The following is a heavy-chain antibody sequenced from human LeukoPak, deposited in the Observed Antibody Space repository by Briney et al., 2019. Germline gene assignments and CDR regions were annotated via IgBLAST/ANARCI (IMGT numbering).Heavy chain of an antibody. CDR2: INPNSGGT. Sequence: GASVKVSCKASGYTFTGYYMHWVRQAPGQGLEWMGWINPNSGGTNYAQKFQGWVTMTGDTSISTAYMELSRLRSDDTAVYYCARERGGYYGSGEEYYFDYWGQGTLVTVSS. D-gene: IGHD3-10*01. J-gene: IGHJ4*02. V-gene: IGHV1-2*04. CDR1: GYTFTGYY. CDR3: ARERGGYYGSGEEYYFDY.